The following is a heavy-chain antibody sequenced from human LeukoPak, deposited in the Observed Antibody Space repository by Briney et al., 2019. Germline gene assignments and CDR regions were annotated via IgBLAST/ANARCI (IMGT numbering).Heavy chain of an antibody. J-gene: IGHJ3*02. V-gene: IGHV3-48*03. Sequence: HSGGSLRLSCTASGFAFSIYEMDWVRQAPGKGLEWVSYISSSGSYIQYAESVKGRFTISRDNAEKSLFLQMNSLRDEDTAVYYCARDPGYGSTGVDAFDIWGRGTMVTVSS. CDR2: ISSSGSYI. CDR1: GFAFSIYE. D-gene: IGHD6-13*01. CDR3: ARDPGYGSTGVDAFDI.